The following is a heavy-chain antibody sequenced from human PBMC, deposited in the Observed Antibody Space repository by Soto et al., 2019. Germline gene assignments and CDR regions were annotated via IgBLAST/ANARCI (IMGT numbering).Heavy chain of an antibody. V-gene: IGHV1-18*01. CDR2: ISGSNGNT. J-gene: IGHJ4*02. D-gene: IGHD6-13*01. Sequence: ASVKVDCKASGYTCTSQGVSWVRQAPGAGLEWMGWISGSNGNTKYAQTFQGRLTLTTDTSTSTAYMELRSLTSDDTAVYYCARDLVECDRSSCAEDYCGQGTLVTVSS. CDR1: GYTCTSQG. CDR3: ARDLVECDRSSCAEDY.